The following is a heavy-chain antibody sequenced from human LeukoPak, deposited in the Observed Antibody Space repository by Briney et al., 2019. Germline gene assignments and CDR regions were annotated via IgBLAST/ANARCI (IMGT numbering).Heavy chain of an antibody. CDR2: ISAYNGNT. CDR3: ARVTMIVVVIDAFDI. D-gene: IGHD3-22*01. Sequence: ASVKVSCKASGYTFTSYGISWVRQAPGQGLEWIGWISAYNGNTNYAQKLQGRVTMTTDTSTSTAYMELRSLRSDDTAVYYCARVTMIVVVIDAFDIWGQGTMVTVSS. J-gene: IGHJ3*02. V-gene: IGHV1-18*01. CDR1: GYTFTSYG.